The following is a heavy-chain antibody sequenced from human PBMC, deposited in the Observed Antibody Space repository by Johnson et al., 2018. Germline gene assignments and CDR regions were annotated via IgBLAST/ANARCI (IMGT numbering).Heavy chain of an antibody. CDR3: AREATGHDALDI. CDR1: GFTFDDYA. CDR2: ISWNSGRI. V-gene: IGHV3-9*01. D-gene: IGHD1-26*01. Sequence: VQLVQSGGGLVQPGRSLRLSCAASGFTFDDYAMHWVRQAPGKGLEWVSGISWNSGRIGYADSVKGRFTISRDNAKNSLYLQMNSLRPEDTALYYCAREATGHDALDIWGQGTMVTVSS. J-gene: IGHJ3*02.